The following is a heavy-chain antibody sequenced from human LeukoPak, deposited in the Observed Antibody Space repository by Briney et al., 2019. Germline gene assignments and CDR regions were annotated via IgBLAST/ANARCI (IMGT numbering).Heavy chain of an antibody. CDR3: VKARMPHCGTDCLES. D-gene: IGHD2-21*02. CDR1: GFTFSNYG. J-gene: IGHJ4*02. CDR2: IRGSGGGA. Sequence: GGSLRLSCAASGFTFSNYGMSWVRQAPGKGLEWVSVIRGSGGGAYYADSVKGRFTISRDNSKNTVYLQMNSLRAEDTAVYYCVKARMPHCGTDCLESWGQGTLVTVSS. V-gene: IGHV3-23*01.